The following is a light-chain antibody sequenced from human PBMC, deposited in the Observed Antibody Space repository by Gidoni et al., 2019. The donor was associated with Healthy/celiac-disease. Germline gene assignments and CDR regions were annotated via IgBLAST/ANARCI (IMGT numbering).Light chain of an antibody. CDR3: QSYDSSLSVVV. CDR2: GNS. V-gene: IGLV1-40*01. CDR1: SSNIGAGYE. J-gene: IGLJ2*01. Sequence: QSVLTQPPSLSGAPGQRVTISCTGSSSNIGAGYEVHWYQQLPGTAPKLLIYGNSNRPSGVPDRFSGSKSGPSASLAITGLQAEDAADYYCQSYDSSLSVVVFGGGTKLTV.